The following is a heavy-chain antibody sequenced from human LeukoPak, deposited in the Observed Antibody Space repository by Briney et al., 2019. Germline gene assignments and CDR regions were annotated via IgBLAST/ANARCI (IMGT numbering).Heavy chain of an antibody. CDR2: IQYDRTNE. CDR1: AFTFSSYG. Sequence: GGTLRLSCAASAFTFSSYGMHWVRQAPGKGLEWVAYIQYDRTNEQYAHSVKGRFRISRDNSNNILYLQMNSLRTEDTAVYYCAKDRCSNGIGCYYYYMEVWGKGTTVTISS. CDR3: AKDRCSNGIGCYYYYMEV. D-gene: IGHD2-8*01. V-gene: IGHV3-30*02. J-gene: IGHJ6*03.